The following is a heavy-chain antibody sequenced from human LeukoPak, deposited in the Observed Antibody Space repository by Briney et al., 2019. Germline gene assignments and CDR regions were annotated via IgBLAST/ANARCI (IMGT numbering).Heavy chain of an antibody. Sequence: GASVKVSCKVSGYTLTELSMHWVRQAPGKGLEWMGRFDPEDGDTIYAQKFQGRVTMTRDTSTSTVYMELSSLRSEDTAVYYCTRGGYGGPRVAFDYWGQGTLVTVSS. CDR3: TRGGYGGPRVAFDY. V-gene: IGHV1-24*01. J-gene: IGHJ4*02. CDR2: FDPEDGDT. D-gene: IGHD1-1*01. CDR1: GYTLTELS.